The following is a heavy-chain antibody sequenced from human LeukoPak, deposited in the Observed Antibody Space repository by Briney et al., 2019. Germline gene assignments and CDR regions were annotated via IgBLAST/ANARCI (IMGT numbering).Heavy chain of an antibody. D-gene: IGHD5-18*01. Sequence: SGGSLRLSCAASGFPFSSYTMNWVRQAPGKGLEWVSSISSGGNYVYYADSMKGRFTISRDNAKNSLYLQMNSLRDEDTAVYYCARDGDVDTAMVTHYYYGMDVWGQGTTVTVSS. CDR2: ISSGGNYV. V-gene: IGHV3-21*01. J-gene: IGHJ6*02. CDR1: GFPFSSYT. CDR3: ARDGDVDTAMVTHYYYGMDV.